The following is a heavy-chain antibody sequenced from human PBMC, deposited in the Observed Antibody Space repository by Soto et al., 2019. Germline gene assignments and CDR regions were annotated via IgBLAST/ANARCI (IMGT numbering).Heavy chain of an antibody. V-gene: IGHV3-30-3*01. J-gene: IGHJ4*02. CDR2: ISYDGSNK. CDR3: ARNPSIAALDY. Sequence: GGSLRLSCAASGFTFSSYAMHWVRQAPGKGLEWVAVISYDGSNKYYADSVKGRFTISRDNSKNTLYLQMNSLRAEDTAVYYCARNPSIAALDYWGQGTLVTVS. D-gene: IGHD6-6*01. CDR1: GFTFSSYA.